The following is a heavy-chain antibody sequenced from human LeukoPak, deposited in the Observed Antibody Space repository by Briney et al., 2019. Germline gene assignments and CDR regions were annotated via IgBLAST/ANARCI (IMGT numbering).Heavy chain of an antibody. CDR1: GGSFSGYY. D-gene: IGHD3-3*01. CDR2: INHSGST. Sequence: SETLSLTCAVYGGSFSGYYWSWIRQPPGKGLEWIGEINHSGSTNYNPSLKSRVTISVDTSKNQFSLKLSSVTAADTAVYYCARSRSRFLEWLSPVGYWGQGTLVTVSS. V-gene: IGHV4-34*01. CDR3: ARSRSRFLEWLSPVGY. J-gene: IGHJ4*02.